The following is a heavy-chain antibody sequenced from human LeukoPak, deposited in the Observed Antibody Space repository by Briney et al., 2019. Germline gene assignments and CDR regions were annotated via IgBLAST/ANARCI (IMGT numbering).Heavy chain of an antibody. V-gene: IGHV3-7*05. CDR1: GFTFSSYW. Sequence: QSGGSLRLSCAASGFTFSSYWMSWVRQAPGKGLEWVANMKQDGSDKYYVDSVKGRFTISRDNAKNSLYLQMNSPRAEDTAVYYCARLQERDSRDYWGQGTLVIVSS. D-gene: IGHD3-22*01. CDR3: ARLQERDSRDY. J-gene: IGHJ4*02. CDR2: MKQDGSDK.